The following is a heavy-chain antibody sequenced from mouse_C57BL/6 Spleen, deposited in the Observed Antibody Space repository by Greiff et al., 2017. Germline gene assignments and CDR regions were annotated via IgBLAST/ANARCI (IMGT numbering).Heavy chain of an antibody. CDR2: IYPGDGDT. D-gene: IGHD2-1*01. Sequence: QVQLQQSGPELVKPGASVKISCKASGYAFSSSWMNWVKQRPGKGLEWIGRIYPGDGDTNYNGKFKGKATLTADKSSSTAYMQLSSLTSEDSAVYFWAIEGISAYGNYGYFDVWGTGTTVTVSS. J-gene: IGHJ1*03. V-gene: IGHV1-82*01. CDR3: AIEGISAYGNYGYFDV. CDR1: GYAFSSSW.